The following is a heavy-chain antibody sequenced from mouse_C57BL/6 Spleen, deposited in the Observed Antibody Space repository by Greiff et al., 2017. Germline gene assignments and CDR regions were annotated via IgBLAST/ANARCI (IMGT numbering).Heavy chain of an antibody. CDR1: GYTFTDYN. V-gene: IGHV1-18*01. Sequence: VQLQQSGPELVKPGASVKIPCKASGYTFTDYNMDWVKQSHGKSLEWIGDINPNNGGTNYNQKFKGKATLTVDKSSSTAYMELRSLTSEDTAVYYCARGGYDGEFGDWGHGILVTVSA. J-gene: IGHJ3*01. CDR2: INPNNGGT. D-gene: IGHD2-2*01. CDR3: ARGGYDGEFGD.